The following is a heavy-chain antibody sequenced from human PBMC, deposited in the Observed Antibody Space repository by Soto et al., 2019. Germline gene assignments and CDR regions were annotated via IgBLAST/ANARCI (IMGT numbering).Heavy chain of an antibody. CDR3: ARTYCSGGACYDS. V-gene: IGHV1-18*01. CDR2: ISPYNGEA. Sequence: QVLLVQSRSEVKKPGASVKVSCKASGYSFTSYGVTWVRQAPGQGLEWMGWISPYNGEAHYPQKFQGRVTMTTDTSTTTAYMELRILRSDDTALYYCARTYCSGGACYDSWGQGTLVTVSS. D-gene: IGHD2-15*01. J-gene: IGHJ5*01. CDR1: GYSFTSYG.